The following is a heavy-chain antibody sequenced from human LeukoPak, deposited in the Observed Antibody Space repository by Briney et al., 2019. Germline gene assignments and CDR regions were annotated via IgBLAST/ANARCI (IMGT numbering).Heavy chain of an antibody. D-gene: IGHD5-18*01. V-gene: IGHV3-21*01. CDR1: GFTFSTYS. CDR3: ARGQSYGWFDP. CDR2: ISGSSSYI. J-gene: IGHJ5*02. Sequence: PGGSLRLSCAASGFTFSTYSMNWVRQAAGKGLEWVSSISGSSSYIYYADSVRGRFTISRDNAKNSLYLQMNSLRAEDTAVYYCARGQSYGWFDPWGQGTLVTVSS.